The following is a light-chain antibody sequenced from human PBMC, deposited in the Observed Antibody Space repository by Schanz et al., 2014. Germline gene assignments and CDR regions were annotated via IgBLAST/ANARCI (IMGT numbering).Light chain of an antibody. V-gene: IGLV2-8*01. CDR3: SSYADSSTL. Sequence: QSALTQPPSASGSPGQSVTISCTGTSSDVGGYNYVSWYQQHPGKAPKVMIYEVTKRPSGVPDRYSGFKSGNTASLTVSGLQAEDEADYYCSSYADSSTLFGPGTKLTVL. J-gene: IGLJ1*01. CDR2: EVT. CDR1: SSDVGGYNY.